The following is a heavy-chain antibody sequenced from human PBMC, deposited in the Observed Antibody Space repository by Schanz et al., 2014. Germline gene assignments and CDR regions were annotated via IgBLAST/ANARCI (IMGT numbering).Heavy chain of an antibody. Sequence: QGQLVQSGAEVKKPGASVKVSCKASGYTFTSYAIHWVRQAPGQGLEWMGWISGYKGDTNYAPKFQDRVTMTTDTSTGITSLELRNLKSDDTAVYYCARDRVSFVRGPLGVDWGQGTQVIVSS. CDR2: ISGYKGDT. CDR3: ARDRVSFVRGPLGVD. J-gene: IGHJ4*02. CDR1: GYTFTSYA. V-gene: IGHV1-18*01. D-gene: IGHD3-10*01.